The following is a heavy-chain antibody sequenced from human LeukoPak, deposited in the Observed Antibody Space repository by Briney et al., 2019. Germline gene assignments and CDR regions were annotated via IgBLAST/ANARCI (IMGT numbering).Heavy chain of an antibody. V-gene: IGHV3-23*01. J-gene: IGHJ4*02. CDR1: GFTFSSYV. CDR2: ISGSGGST. D-gene: IGHD3-16*02. CDR3: AKLAPYDYVWGSYPQARGFDY. Sequence: GGSLRLSCAASGFTFSSYVMSWVRQAPGKGLEWVSAISGSGGSTYYADSVKGRFTISRDNSKNTLYLQMNSLRAEDTAVYYCAKLAPYDYVWGSYPQARGFDYWGQGTLVTVSS.